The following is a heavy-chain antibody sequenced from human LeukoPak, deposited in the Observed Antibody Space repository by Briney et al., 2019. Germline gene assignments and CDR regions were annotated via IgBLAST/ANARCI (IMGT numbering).Heavy chain of an antibody. V-gene: IGHV1-2*02. CDR1: GYTLTDYY. CDR3: AREEQYNTFFDY. Sequence: RASVKVSCKASGYTLTDYYIHWVRQAPGQGLEWMGWINPNSGDTTYAQKFQGRLTMTRDTSISSAYMDLSRLNSDDTAVYFCAREEQYNTFFDYWGQGTLVTVSS. CDR2: INPNSGDT. D-gene: IGHD1/OR15-1a*01. J-gene: IGHJ4*02.